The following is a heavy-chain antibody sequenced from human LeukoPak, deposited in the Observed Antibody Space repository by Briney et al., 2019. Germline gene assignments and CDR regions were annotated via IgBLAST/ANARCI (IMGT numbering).Heavy chain of an antibody. CDR3: ARGEDTAMVLFNYYYGMDV. J-gene: IGHJ6*04. V-gene: IGHV3-7*01. CDR2: IKQDGSEK. Sequence: GGSLRLSCAASGFTFSSSWMTWVRQAPGKGLEWVANIKQDGSEKYYADSVKGRFTISRDNAKNSLYLQMNSLRAEDTAVYYCARGEDTAMVLFNYYYGMDVWGKGTTVTVSS. CDR1: GFTFSSSW. D-gene: IGHD5-18*01.